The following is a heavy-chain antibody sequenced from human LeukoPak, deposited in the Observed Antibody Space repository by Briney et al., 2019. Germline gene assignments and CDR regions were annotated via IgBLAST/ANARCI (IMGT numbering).Heavy chain of an antibody. Sequence: ASVKVSCKASGGTFSSYAISWVRQAPGQGLEWMGWINPNSGGTNYAQKFQGWVTMTRDTSISTAYMELSRLRSDDTAVYYCARGGSPADAFDIWGQGTMVTVSS. CDR3: ARGGSPADAFDI. D-gene: IGHD1-26*01. CDR1: GGTFSSYA. J-gene: IGHJ3*02. V-gene: IGHV1-2*04. CDR2: INPNSGGT.